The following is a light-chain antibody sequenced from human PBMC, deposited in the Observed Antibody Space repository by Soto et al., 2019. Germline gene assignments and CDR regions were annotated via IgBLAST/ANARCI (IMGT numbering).Light chain of an antibody. CDR1: QDISNY. Sequence: DIEMTQSPSSLSASVGDKVTITCQASQDISNYLNWYQQKTGRAPKLLIYDASSLESGVSSRFSGSGSGTHFTFTISSLQPDEIATYYCQQYEDFPLTCGQGTLLEIK. V-gene: IGKV1-33*01. CDR2: DAS. J-gene: IGKJ5*01. CDR3: QQYEDFPLT.